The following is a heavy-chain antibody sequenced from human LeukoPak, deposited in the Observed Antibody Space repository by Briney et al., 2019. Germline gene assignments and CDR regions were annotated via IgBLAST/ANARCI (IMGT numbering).Heavy chain of an antibody. V-gene: IGHV4-31*03. D-gene: IGHD2-21*02. CDR3: ARDVVVTSSPDAFDI. CDR1: GDSVTSGGYF. Sequence: SQTLSLTCTVSGDSVTSGGYFWTWIRQHPGKGLEWIGYISNSGTTSYNPSLKSRVSISVDTSNNQFSLRLSSVTAADTAVYYCARDVVVTSSPDAFDIWGQGTMVTVSS. J-gene: IGHJ3*02. CDR2: ISNSGTT.